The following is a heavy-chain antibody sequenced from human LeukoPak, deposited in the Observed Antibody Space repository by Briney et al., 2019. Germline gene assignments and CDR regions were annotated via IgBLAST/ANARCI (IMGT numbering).Heavy chain of an antibody. CDR1: GGSISSSSYY. CDR3: ARRLYAYQPKSGFDY. V-gene: IGHV4-39*01. Sequence: PWETLSLTCTVSGGSISSSSYYWGWIRQPPGKGLEWIGSIYYSGSTYYNPSLKSRVTISVDTSKNQFSLKLSSVTAADTAVYYCARRLYAYQPKSGFDYWSQGTLVTVSS. CDR2: IYYSGST. D-gene: IGHD2-8*01. J-gene: IGHJ4*02.